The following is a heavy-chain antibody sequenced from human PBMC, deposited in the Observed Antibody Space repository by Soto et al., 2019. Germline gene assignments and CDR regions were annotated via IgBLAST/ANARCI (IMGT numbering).Heavy chain of an antibody. CDR3: TKYRRTDAEGYSFEY. D-gene: IGHD2-15*01. CDR2: IHYSGST. V-gene: IGHV4-59*01. J-gene: IGHJ4*02. CDR1: GGSISGSY. Sequence: SETLSLTCTVSGGSISGSYWSWIRQTPGKVLEWVGYIHYSGSTNYNPSPKSRVTMSVDSAKNQFSLQLSSVAAADTAVYFCTKYRRTDAEGYSFEYWGQGALVTVSS.